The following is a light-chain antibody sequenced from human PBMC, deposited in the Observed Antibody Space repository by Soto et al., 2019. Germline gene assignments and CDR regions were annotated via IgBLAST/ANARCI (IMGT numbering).Light chain of an antibody. CDR3: QSYDNSLSGWV. Sequence: QSVLTQPPSVSGAPGQTVTISCTGSSSNIGAGFDVHWYQQLPGTAPKLLIYANTNRPSGVPDRFSASKSGNSASLAITGLRAEDEADYYCQSYDNSLSGWVFGGGTKLTVL. V-gene: IGLV1-40*01. J-gene: IGLJ3*02. CDR1: SSNIGAGFD. CDR2: ANT.